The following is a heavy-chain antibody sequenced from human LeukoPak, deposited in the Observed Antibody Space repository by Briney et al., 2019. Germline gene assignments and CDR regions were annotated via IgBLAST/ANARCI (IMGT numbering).Heavy chain of an antibody. J-gene: IGHJ6*03. V-gene: IGHV1-2*02. CDR2: INPNSGGT. Sequence: ASVKVSCKASGYAFTGYYIHWVRQAPGQGLEWMGWINPNSGGTNYAQKFQGRVTMTRDTSISTAYMEVSRLRSDDTAVYYCARDCDPDYCYNMDVWGKGTMITVSS. CDR1: GYAFTGYY. CDR3: ARDCDPDYCYNMDV.